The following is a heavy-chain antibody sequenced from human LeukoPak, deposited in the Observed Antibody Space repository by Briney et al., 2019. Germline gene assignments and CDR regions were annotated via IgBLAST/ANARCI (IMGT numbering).Heavy chain of an antibody. D-gene: IGHD3-9*01. Sequence: ASVKVSCTASGYTFTGYYMHWMRQAPGQGLEWMGWINPKSGGTNYAQKFEARVTMTRDMSISTVYMELSRLRFDDKAVYYCARSPHILTGENFDYWGQGTRVTVSS. J-gene: IGHJ4*02. CDR1: GYTFTGYY. CDR2: INPKSGGT. CDR3: ARSPHILTGENFDY. V-gene: IGHV1-2*02.